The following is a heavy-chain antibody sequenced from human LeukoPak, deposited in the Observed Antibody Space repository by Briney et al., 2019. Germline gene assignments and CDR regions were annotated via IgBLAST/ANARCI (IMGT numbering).Heavy chain of an antibody. D-gene: IGHD3-9*01. CDR1: GYTFTCYY. V-gene: IGHV1-2*02. J-gene: IGHJ4*02. CDR3: ASLARGRLRYFDN. CDR2: INTNSGGT. Sequence: ASVKVSCKGSGYTFTCYYIHWVRQAPGQGLEWMGLINTNSGGTNYAQKFQGRVTMTRDTSISTAYMELSRLRSDDTAVYYCASLARGRLRYFDNWGQGTLVTVSS.